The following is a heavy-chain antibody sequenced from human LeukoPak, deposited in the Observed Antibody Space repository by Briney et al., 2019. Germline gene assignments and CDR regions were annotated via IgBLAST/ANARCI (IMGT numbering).Heavy chain of an antibody. CDR2: ISYDGSNK. CDR1: GFTFDDYA. CDR3: ARDLMGYYDSSGYPYFDY. D-gene: IGHD3-22*01. Sequence: GGSLRLSCAASGFTFDDYAMHWVRQAPGKGLEWVAVISYDGSNKYYADSVKGRFTISRDNSKNTLYLQMNSLRAEDTAVYYCARDLMGYYDSSGYPYFDYWGQGTLVTVSS. V-gene: IGHV3-30-3*01. J-gene: IGHJ4*02.